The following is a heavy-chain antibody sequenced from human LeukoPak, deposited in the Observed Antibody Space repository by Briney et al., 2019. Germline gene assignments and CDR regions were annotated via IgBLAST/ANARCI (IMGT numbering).Heavy chain of an antibody. CDR3: ASFPTYTAMVRPA. J-gene: IGHJ5*02. CDR1: GGSISNYY. D-gene: IGHD5-18*01. Sequence: SETLSLTCTVSGGSISNYYWSWIRQSAGKGLEWIGRIYSTGSTNYNPSLKSRVTMSVDTSKNQFSLKLNSVTAADTAVYYCASFPTYTAMVRPAWGKGTLVTVSS. V-gene: IGHV4-4*07. CDR2: IYSTGST.